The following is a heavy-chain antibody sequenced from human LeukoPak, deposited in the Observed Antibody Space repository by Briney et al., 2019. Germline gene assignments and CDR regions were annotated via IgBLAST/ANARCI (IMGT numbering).Heavy chain of an antibody. Sequence: PGGSLRLSCAASGFTFSNAWMSWVRQAPGKRLEWVGRIKSKTDGGTTDYAAPVKGRFTISRDDSKNTLYLQMNSLRAEDTAVYYCAKGSSVVVVAASDYWGQGTLVTVSS. J-gene: IGHJ4*02. CDR1: GFTFSNAW. CDR3: AKGSSVVVVAASDY. V-gene: IGHV3-15*01. D-gene: IGHD2-15*01. CDR2: IKSKTDGGTT.